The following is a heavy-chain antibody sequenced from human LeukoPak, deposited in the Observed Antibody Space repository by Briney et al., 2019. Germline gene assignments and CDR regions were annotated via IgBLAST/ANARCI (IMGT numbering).Heavy chain of an antibody. Sequence: GGSLRLSCAASGFTFSTYNMNWVRQAPGKGLEWVSAISGSGGSTYYADSVKGRFTISRDNSKNTLYLQMNSLRAEDTAVYYCAKDGILGYPPRWGQGTLVTVSS. V-gene: IGHV3-23*01. CDR1: GFTFSTYN. D-gene: IGHD1-26*01. J-gene: IGHJ4*02. CDR2: ISGSGGST. CDR3: AKDGILGYPPR.